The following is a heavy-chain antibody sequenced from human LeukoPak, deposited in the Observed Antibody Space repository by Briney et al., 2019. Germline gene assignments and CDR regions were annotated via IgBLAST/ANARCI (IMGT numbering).Heavy chain of an antibody. CDR3: ASDVLRYFDWLFVGMDV. CDR1: GGSISSYY. Sequence: SETLSLTCTVSGGSISSYYWSWIRQPPGKGLEWIGYIYYSGSTYYNPSLKSRVSISVDTSKNQFSLKLSSVTAADTAVYYCASDVLRYFDWLFVGMDVWGQGTTVTVSS. J-gene: IGHJ6*02. V-gene: IGHV4-59*06. D-gene: IGHD3-9*01. CDR2: IYYSGST.